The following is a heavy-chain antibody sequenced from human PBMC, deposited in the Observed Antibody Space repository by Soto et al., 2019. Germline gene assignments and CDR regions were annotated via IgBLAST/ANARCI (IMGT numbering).Heavy chain of an antibody. CDR3: ARLPWSGYSNYYYGMDV. CDR2: IDPSDSYT. J-gene: IGHJ6*02. Sequence: PGESLKISCKGSGYSFTSYWISWVRQMPGKGLEWMGRIDPSDSYTNYSPSFQGHVTISADKSISTAYLQWSSLKASDTAMYYCARLPWSGYSNYYYGMDVWGQGTTVTVSS. V-gene: IGHV5-10-1*01. D-gene: IGHD6-25*01. CDR1: GYSFTSYW.